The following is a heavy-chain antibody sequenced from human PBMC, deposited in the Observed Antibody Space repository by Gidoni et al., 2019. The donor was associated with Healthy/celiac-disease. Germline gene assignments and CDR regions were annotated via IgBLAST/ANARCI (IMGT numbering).Heavy chain of an antibody. D-gene: IGHD6-19*01. CDR3: ARLPQYSSGWYRGEDY. Sequence: EWMGRIDPSDSYTNYSPSFQGHVTISADKSISTAYLQWSSLKASDTAMYYCARLPQYSSGWYRGEDYWGQGTLVTVSS. J-gene: IGHJ4*02. CDR2: IDPSDSYT. V-gene: IGHV5-10-1*01.